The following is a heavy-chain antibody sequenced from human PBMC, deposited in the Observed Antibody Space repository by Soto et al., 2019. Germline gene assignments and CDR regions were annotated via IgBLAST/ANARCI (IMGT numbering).Heavy chain of an antibody. V-gene: IGHV3-74*01. Sequence: WGSLRLSCSVSGFTFSAYWMHWVRQVPGKGLTWVSRISDDGSTATYADSVKGRFVISRDNAKNSLYLEMNTLRADDSGLYYCARGPRVSSTGTGAHWGRGTLVT. CDR3: ARGPRVSSTGTGAH. D-gene: IGHD1-1*01. CDR2: ISDDGSTA. J-gene: IGHJ4*02. CDR1: GFTFSAYW.